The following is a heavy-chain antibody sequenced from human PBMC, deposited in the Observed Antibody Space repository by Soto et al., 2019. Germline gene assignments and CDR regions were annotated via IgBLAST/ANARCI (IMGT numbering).Heavy chain of an antibody. J-gene: IGHJ6*01. Sequence: QVQLVESGGGVVQPGRSLRLSCVASGFTFSSYGMHWVRQAPDKGLEWVAVIWFDGRKTYYADSVKGRFTISRDNSKKTIHLQMNSLRVEDTAVYPCARYWDVMDVWGKGTTVTVSS. V-gene: IGHV3-33*01. D-gene: IGHD1-26*01. CDR2: IWFDGRKT. CDR1: GFTFSSYG. CDR3: ARYWDVMDV.